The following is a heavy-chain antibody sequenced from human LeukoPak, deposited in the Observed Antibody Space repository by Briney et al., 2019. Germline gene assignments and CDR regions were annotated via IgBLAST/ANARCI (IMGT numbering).Heavy chain of an antibody. Sequence: GGSLRLSCAASGFTFSSYWMSWVRQAPGKGLEWVANIKQDGSEKYYVDSVKGRFTISRDNAKNSLYLQMNSLRAEDTAVYYCARRGAVAGDYYMDVWGKGTTVTVSS. J-gene: IGHJ6*03. CDR2: IKQDGSEK. CDR3: ARRGAVAGDYYMDV. V-gene: IGHV3-7*01. D-gene: IGHD6-19*01. CDR1: GFTFSSYW.